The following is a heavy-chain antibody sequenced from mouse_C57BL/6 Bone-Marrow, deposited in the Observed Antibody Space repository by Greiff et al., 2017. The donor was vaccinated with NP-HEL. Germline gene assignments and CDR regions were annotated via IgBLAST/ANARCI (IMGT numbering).Heavy chain of an antibody. J-gene: IGHJ1*03. CDR2: SRNKANDYTT. D-gene: IGHD1-1*01. V-gene: IGHV7-1*01. CDR1: GFTFSDFY. CDR3: ARDAYYGSSYAWYFDV. Sequence: EVKLVESGGGLVQSGRSLRLSCATSGFTFSDFYMEWVRQAPGKGLEWIAASRNKANDYTTEYSASVKGRFIVSRDTSQSILYLQMNALRAEDTAIYYCARDAYYGSSYAWYFDVWGTGTTVTVSS.